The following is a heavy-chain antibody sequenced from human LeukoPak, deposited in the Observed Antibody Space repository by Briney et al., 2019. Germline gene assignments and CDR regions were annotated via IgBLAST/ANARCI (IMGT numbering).Heavy chain of an antibody. V-gene: IGHV4-61*02. CDR2: INTSGST. CDR1: GGSISSGSYF. D-gene: IGHD3-16*02. Sequence: SETLSLTCTVSGGSISSGSYFWTWIRQPAGKRLEWIGRINTSGSTNYNPSLKSRVTISVDTSKNQFSLKLSSVTAADTAVYYCARDAILRLGELSLRPSYYFDYWGQGTLVTVSS. CDR3: ARDAILRLGELSLRPSYYFDY. J-gene: IGHJ4*02.